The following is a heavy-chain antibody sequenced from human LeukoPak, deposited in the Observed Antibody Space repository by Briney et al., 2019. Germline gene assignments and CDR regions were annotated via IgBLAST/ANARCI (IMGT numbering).Heavy chain of an antibody. Sequence: NPGGSLRLSCAASGFTFSSYRMNWVRQAPGEGLEWVSFISSSSSYIDYADSVKGRFTISRDNAKNSPYLQMNSLRAEDTAVYYCVRDSYSNYFDYWGQGTLVTVSS. D-gene: IGHD4-11*01. CDR2: ISSSSSYI. J-gene: IGHJ4*02. V-gene: IGHV3-21*01. CDR1: GFTFSSYR. CDR3: VRDSYSNYFDY.